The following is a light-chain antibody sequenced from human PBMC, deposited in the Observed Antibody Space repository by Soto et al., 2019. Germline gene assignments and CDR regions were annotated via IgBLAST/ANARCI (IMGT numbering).Light chain of an antibody. J-gene: IGKJ4*01. Sequence: DTQMTQSPSTLSASLGDRVTITCRASQNINSWLAWYQLNPGKAPKLLIYEASILESGVPSRFSGSGFGTEFTLTINGLQPDDFATYFCHQCNSFPLTFGGGTKVEIK. V-gene: IGKV1-5*03. CDR2: EAS. CDR1: QNINSW. CDR3: HQCNSFPLT.